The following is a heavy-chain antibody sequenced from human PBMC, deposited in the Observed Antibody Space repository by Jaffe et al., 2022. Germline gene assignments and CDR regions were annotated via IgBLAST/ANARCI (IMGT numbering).Heavy chain of an antibody. Sequence: EVQLVESGGGLVQPGGSLRLSCAASGFTFSSYEMNWVRQAPGKGLEWVSYISSSGSTIYYADSVKGRFTISRDNAKNSLYLQMNSLRAEDTAVYYCARGPHMIVVVPYFDYWGQGTLVTVSS. CDR2: ISSSGSTI. J-gene: IGHJ4*02. CDR1: GFTFSSYE. D-gene: IGHD3-22*01. V-gene: IGHV3-48*03. CDR3: ARGPHMIVVVPYFDY.